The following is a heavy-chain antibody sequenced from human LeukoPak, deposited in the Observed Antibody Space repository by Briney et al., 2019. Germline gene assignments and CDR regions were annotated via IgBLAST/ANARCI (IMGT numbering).Heavy chain of an antibody. J-gene: IGHJ4*02. CDR2: IYYSGST. D-gene: IGHD1-26*01. V-gene: IGHV4-39*01. CDR3: AKSGGYGLIDY. CDR1: GVSMSSSPYY. Sequence: SETLSLTCTVSGVSMSSSPYYWGWIRQPPGKGLEWIGSIYYSGSTYYNPSLKSRVTISVDTSNNQFSLKLTSVTAADTAVYYCAKSGGYGLIDYWGQGTLVTVSS.